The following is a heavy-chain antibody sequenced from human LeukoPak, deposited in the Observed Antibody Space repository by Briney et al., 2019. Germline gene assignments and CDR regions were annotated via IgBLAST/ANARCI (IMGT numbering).Heavy chain of an antibody. CDR2: IWYDGSNK. Sequence: GGSLRLSCAASGFFFSSYGMHWVRLAPGKGLEWVALIWYDGSNKYYADSVKGRFTISRDNSKNTLSLQMNSLRAEDTAVYYCARGHYNWNEPPFDSWGQGTLVTVSS. CDR1: GFFFSSYG. D-gene: IGHD1-20*01. V-gene: IGHV3-33*01. CDR3: ARGHYNWNEPPFDS. J-gene: IGHJ4*02.